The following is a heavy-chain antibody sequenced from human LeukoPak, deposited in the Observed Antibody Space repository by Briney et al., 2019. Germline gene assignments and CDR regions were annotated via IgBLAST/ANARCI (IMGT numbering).Heavy chain of an antibody. V-gene: IGHV3-33*01. CDR1: GFTFSNHG. J-gene: IGHJ4*02. CDR3: ATDLGSTTLDY. D-gene: IGHD3-9*01. Sequence: PGRSLRLSCAASGFTFSNHGMHWVRQAPGKGLEWVAIIWYDGSTQYHADSVKGRFTISRDNPKNTLYLQMNTLRAEDSAVYYCATDLGSTTLDYWGQGTLVTVSS. CDR2: IWYDGSTQ.